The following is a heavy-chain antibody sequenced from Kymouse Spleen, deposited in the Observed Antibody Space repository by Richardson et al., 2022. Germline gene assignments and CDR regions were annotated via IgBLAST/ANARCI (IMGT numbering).Heavy chain of an antibody. CDR2: IWYDGSNK. CDR3: ARPTVTTPYYYYGMDV. CDR1: GFTFSSYG. Sequence: QVQLVESGGGVVQPGRSLRLSCAASGFTFSSYGMHWVRQAPGKGLEWVAVIWYDGSNKYYADSVKGRFTISRDNSKNTLYLQMNSLRAEDTAVYYCARPTVTTPYYYYGMDVWGQGTTVTVSS. D-gene: IGHD4-17*01. J-gene: IGHJ6*02. V-gene: IGHV3-33*01.